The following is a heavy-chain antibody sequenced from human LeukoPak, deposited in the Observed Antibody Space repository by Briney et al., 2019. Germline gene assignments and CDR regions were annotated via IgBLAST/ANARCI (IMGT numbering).Heavy chain of an antibody. CDR1: GYTFTGYY. Sequence: ASVKVSCKASGYTFTGYYMHWVRQAPGQGLEWMGWINPNSGGTNYAQKFQGRVTMTRDTSISTAYMELSRLRSDDTAVYYCARGKPLVATMESPVDFWGQGTLVTVSS. V-gene: IGHV1-2*02. J-gene: IGHJ4*02. CDR3: ARGKPLVATMESPVDF. D-gene: IGHD5-12*01. CDR2: INPNSGGT.